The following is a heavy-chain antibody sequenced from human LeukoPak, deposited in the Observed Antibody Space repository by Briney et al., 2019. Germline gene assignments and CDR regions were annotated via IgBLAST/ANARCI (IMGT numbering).Heavy chain of an antibody. J-gene: IGHJ5*02. CDR2: ISGSGASR. Sequence: GGSLRLSCVASGFTFSSYALNWGRQTPGKGLEWVSTISGSGASRYYADAVRGRFTISRDNPRLTLPVQIDSRRADDTSVYYCAKGYSNGYGAWGQGTLVTVSS. V-gene: IGHV3-23*01. CDR1: GFTFSSYA. D-gene: IGHD6-19*01. CDR3: AKGYSNGYGA.